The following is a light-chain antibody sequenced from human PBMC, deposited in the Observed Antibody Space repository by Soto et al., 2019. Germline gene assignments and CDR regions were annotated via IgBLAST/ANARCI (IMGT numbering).Light chain of an antibody. CDR1: QSISRY. J-gene: IGKJ1*01. CDR3: QQYSTYTPRT. Sequence: IVLTKSPGTLSFSPGERTSLSCSASQSISRYLAWYQQKPGQGPRLLIYGASSRATGTPDRFSGSGSGTEFTLTISSLQSEDFATYYCQQYSTYTPRTFGQGTKVDIK. CDR2: GAS. V-gene: IGKV3D-15*01.